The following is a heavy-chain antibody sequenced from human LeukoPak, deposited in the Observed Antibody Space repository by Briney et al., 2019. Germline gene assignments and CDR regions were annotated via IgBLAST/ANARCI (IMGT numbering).Heavy chain of an antibody. CDR3: AKGGDGSYYSRADC. D-gene: IGHD2-15*01. J-gene: IGHJ4*02. Sequence: GGSLRLSCAPFGFTFRDFDVSWVRQAPGKGLEWVSTIGGSASGTFYADSVKGRFTISRDNSKNTLYLQMNSLRAEDTAVYYCAKGGDGSYYSRADCWGQGTLVTVSS. CDR1: GFTFRDFD. V-gene: IGHV3-23*01. CDR2: IGGSASGT.